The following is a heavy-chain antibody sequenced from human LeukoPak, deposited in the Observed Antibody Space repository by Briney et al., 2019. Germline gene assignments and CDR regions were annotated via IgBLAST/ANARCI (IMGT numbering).Heavy chain of an antibody. V-gene: IGHV3-23*01. D-gene: IGHD3-10*01. CDR1: GFTFSSYA. J-gene: IGHJ6*02. CDR3: AKRSRFGELFATAYYYGMDV. Sequence: GGSLRLSCAASGFTFSSYAMSWVRQAPGKGLEWVSAISGSGGSTYYADSVKGRFTISRDNSKNTLYLRMNSLRAEDTAVYYCAKRSRFGELFATAYYYGMDVWGQGTTVTVSS. CDR2: ISGSGGST.